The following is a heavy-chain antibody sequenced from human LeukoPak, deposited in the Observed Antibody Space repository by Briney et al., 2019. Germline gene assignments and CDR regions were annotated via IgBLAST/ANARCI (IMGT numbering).Heavy chain of an antibody. CDR2: IYYSGST. D-gene: IGHD4-17*01. V-gene: IGHV4-31*03. Sequence: PSETLSLTCTVSGGSISSGGYYWSWIRQHPGKGLEWIGYIYYSGSTYYNPSLKSRVTISVDRSKNQFSLKLSSVTAADTAVYYCARAATVTTDYFDYWGQGTLVTVSS. CDR3: ARAATVTTDYFDY. CDR1: GGSISSGGYY. J-gene: IGHJ4*02.